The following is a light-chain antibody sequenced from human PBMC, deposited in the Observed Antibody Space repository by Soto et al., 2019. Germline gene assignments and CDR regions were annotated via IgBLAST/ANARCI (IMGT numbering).Light chain of an antibody. CDR2: DVT. Sequence: QSALTQPASVSGSPGQSITISCTGTSSDVGGYIYVSWYQQHPGKAPKLMIYDVTSRPSGVSYRFSGSKSGNTASLTISGLQAEDEADYYCSSYIGATTDVFGTGTKVTVL. J-gene: IGLJ1*01. CDR3: SSYIGATTDV. V-gene: IGLV2-14*01. CDR1: SSDVGGYIY.